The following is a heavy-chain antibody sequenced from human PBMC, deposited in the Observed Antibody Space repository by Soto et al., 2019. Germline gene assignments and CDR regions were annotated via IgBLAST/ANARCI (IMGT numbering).Heavy chain of an antibody. D-gene: IGHD2-2*01. V-gene: IGHV4-30-2*01. CDR3: ARLHGYCISTSCYGYYGMDV. CDR2: IYHSGST. Sequence: SETLSLTCAVSGGSISSGGYSWSWIRQPPGKGLEWIGYIYHSGSTYYNPSLKSRVTISVDRSKNQFSLKLSSVTAADTAVYYCARLHGYCISTSCYGYYGMDVWGQGTTVTVSS. CDR1: GGSISSGGYS. J-gene: IGHJ6*02.